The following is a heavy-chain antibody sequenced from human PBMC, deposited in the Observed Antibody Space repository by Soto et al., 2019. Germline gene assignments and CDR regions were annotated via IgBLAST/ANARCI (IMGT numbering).Heavy chain of an antibody. V-gene: IGHV3-48*03. J-gene: IGHJ4*02. CDR3: ARIHRSSSAPIH. CDR2: ISNSGSTI. CDR1: GFTFSSYE. D-gene: IGHD6-6*01. Sequence: PGGSLRLSCAASGFTFSSYEMNWVRQAPGKGLEWISYISNSGSTIYYADSVKGRFTISRDNAKNSLYLQLNSLTAEDTAVYYCARIHRSSSAPIHWGQGTLVTVSS.